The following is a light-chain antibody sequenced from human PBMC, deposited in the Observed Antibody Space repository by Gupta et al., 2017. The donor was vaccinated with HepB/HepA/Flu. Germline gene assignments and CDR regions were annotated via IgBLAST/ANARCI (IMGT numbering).Light chain of an antibody. V-gene: IGLV8-61*01. CDR2: NTN. CDR1: SGSVSTSYY. CDR3: VLYMGSGISV. Sequence: QTVVTQEPSFSVSPGGTVTLTCGLSSGSVSTSYYPSWYPQTPGQAPRTLIYNTNTRSSGVPDRFSGSILGNRAALTITGAQADDESDYYCVLYMGSGISVFGGGTKLTVL. J-gene: IGLJ2*01.